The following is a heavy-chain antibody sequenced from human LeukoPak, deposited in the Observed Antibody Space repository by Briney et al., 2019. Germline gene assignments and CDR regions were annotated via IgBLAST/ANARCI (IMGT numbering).Heavy chain of an antibody. J-gene: IGHJ4*02. CDR1: GFTFSSHD. CDR3: AKDMNYDYVWEYDY. D-gene: IGHD3-16*01. Sequence: GGSLRLSCAASGFTFSSHDMHWVRQAPGKGLEWVAIISYDGGKKDYADSVKGRFTISRDNSKNTLYLQMNSLRAEDTAVYYCAKDMNYDYVWEYDYWGQGTLVTVSS. V-gene: IGHV3-30*18. CDR2: ISYDGGKK.